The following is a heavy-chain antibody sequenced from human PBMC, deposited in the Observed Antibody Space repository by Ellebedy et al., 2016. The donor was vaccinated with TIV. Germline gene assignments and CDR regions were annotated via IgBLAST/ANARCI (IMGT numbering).Heavy chain of an antibody. V-gene: IGHV1-2*02. D-gene: IGHD6-13*01. CDR1: GYTFTSYY. CDR3: ARSKQLVRAAAGIGGYFDY. CDR2: INPNSGGT. Sequence: AASVKVSCKASGYTFTSYYMHWVRQAPGQGLEWMGWINPNSGGTNYAQKFQGRVTMTRDTSISTAYMELSRLRSDDTAVYYCARSKQLVRAAAGIGGYFDYWGQGTLVTVSS. J-gene: IGHJ4*02.